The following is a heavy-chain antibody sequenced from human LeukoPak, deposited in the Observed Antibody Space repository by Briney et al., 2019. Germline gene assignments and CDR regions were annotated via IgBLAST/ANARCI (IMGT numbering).Heavy chain of an antibody. Sequence: PSETLSLTCAVYGGSFSGYYWSWIRQPPGKGLEWIGEINHSGSTNYNPSLKSRVTISVDTSKNQFSLKLSSVTAADTAVYYCARLNRRKVGDKAVVVPAAHFDYWGQGPLVTVSS. CDR3: ARLNRRKVGDKAVVVPAAHFDY. V-gene: IGHV4-34*01. CDR2: INHSGST. D-gene: IGHD2-2*01. J-gene: IGHJ4*02. CDR1: GGSFSGYY.